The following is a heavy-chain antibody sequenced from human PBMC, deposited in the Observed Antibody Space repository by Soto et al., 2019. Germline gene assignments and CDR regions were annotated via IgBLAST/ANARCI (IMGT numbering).Heavy chain of an antibody. J-gene: IGHJ6*02. CDR3: ARVLLPHVRSSMGLGYYGMDV. V-gene: IGHV1-69*12. CDR2: IIPIFGTA. D-gene: IGHD6-6*01. Sequence: QVQLVQSGAEVKKPGSSVKVSCKASGGTFSSYAISWVRQAPGQGLEWMGGIIPIFGTANYAQKFQGRVTITADEATSTAYMGLSSLRSEDTAVYYCARVLLPHVRSSMGLGYYGMDVWGQGTTVTVSS. CDR1: GGTFSSYA.